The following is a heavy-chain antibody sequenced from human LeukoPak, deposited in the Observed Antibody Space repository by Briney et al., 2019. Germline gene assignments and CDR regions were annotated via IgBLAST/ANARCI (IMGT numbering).Heavy chain of an antibody. Sequence: ASVKVSCKASGYTFTGYYMHWVRKAPGQGLEWMGWINPNSGGTNYAQKFQGRVTMTRDTSISTAYMELSRLRSDDTAVYYCARDPHYTSNLDYWGQGTLVTVSS. D-gene: IGHD3-3*01. J-gene: IGHJ4*02. CDR1: GYTFTGYY. CDR2: INPNSGGT. V-gene: IGHV1-2*02. CDR3: ARDPHYTSNLDY.